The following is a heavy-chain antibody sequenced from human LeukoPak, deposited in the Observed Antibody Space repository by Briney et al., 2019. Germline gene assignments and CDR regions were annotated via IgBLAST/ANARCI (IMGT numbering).Heavy chain of an antibody. D-gene: IGHD3-3*01. CDR3: ARVPSFWSGYYADY. CDR2: ISRSSIHI. Sequence: PGGSLRLSCAASGFDLSTYAFNWVRQAPGGGLEWVSSISRSSIHIYYGDSVKGRFTISRDNAKNSVFLEMNSLRAEDTAVYYCARVPSFWSGYYADYWGQGTLVTVSS. J-gene: IGHJ4*02. CDR1: GFDLSTYA. V-gene: IGHV3-21*01.